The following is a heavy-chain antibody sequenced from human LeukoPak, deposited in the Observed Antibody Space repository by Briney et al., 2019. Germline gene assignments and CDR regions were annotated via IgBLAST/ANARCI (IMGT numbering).Heavy chain of an antibody. J-gene: IGHJ4*02. CDR2: ISGSGGST. Sequence: EGSLRLSCAASGFTFSSYAMSWVRQAPGKGLEWVSAISGSGGSTYYADSVKGRFTISRDNAKNSLYLQMNSLRAEDTAVYYCARDRGYYYDSSGYYYSFDYWGQGTLVTVSS. D-gene: IGHD3-22*01. V-gene: IGHV3-23*01. CDR1: GFTFSSYA. CDR3: ARDRGYYYDSSGYYYSFDY.